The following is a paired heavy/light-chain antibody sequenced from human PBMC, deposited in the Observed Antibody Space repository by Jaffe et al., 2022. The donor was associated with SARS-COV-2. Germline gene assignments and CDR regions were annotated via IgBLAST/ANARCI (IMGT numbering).Heavy chain of an antibody. J-gene: IGHJ6*02. Sequence: EVQLVESGGGLVQPGGSLRLSCAASGFTFSSYEMNWVRQAPGKGLEWVSYISSSGSTIYYADSVKGRFTISRDNAKNSLYLQMNSLRAEDTAVYYCARDRRYDYVWGSWYGWMDVWGQGTTVTVSS. CDR3: ARDRRYDYVWGSWYGWMDV. V-gene: IGHV3-48*03. CDR1: GFTFSSYE. D-gene: IGHD3-16*01. CDR2: ISSSGSTI.
Light chain of an antibody. CDR3: QQRSNWPELT. CDR1: QSVSSY. V-gene: IGKV3-11*01. J-gene: IGKJ4*01. CDR2: DAS. Sequence: EIVLTQSPATLSLSPGERATLSCRASQSVSSYLAWYQQKPGQAPRLLIYDASNRATGIPARFSGSGSGTDFTLTISSLEPEDFAVYYCQQRSNWPELTFGGGTKVEIK.